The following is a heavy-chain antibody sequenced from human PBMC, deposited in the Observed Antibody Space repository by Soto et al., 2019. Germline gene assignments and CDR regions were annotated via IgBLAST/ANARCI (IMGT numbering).Heavy chain of an antibody. CDR2: IRRKANSYTT. D-gene: IGHD6-19*01. V-gene: IGHV3-72*01. CDR1: GLIVSDYH. J-gene: IGHJ6*02. CDR3: AKLGGWSGGSSGMDV. Sequence: EVQLGESGGGLVQPGGSLRLSCAASGLIVSDYHMDWVRQAPGKGLEWVGRIRRKANSYTTEYAASVKGRFTISRDDSKNSLYLQMNSLKSEDTAVYYCAKLGGWSGGSSGMDVWGQGTTVTVSS.